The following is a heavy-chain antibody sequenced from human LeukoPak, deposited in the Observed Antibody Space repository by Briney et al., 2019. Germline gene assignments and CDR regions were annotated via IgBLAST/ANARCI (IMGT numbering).Heavy chain of an antibody. Sequence: QTGGSLRLSCAASGFTVSSNYMSWVRQAPGKGLEWVSVIYSGGSTYYADSVMGRFTISRDNSKNTLYLQMNSLRAEDTAVYYCAKASVGATHFDYWGQGTLVTVSS. CDR3: AKASVGATHFDY. D-gene: IGHD1-26*01. J-gene: IGHJ4*02. CDR1: GFTVSSNY. CDR2: IYSGGST. V-gene: IGHV3-53*05.